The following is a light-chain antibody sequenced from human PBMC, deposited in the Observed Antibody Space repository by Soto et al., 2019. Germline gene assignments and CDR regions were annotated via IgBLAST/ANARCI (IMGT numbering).Light chain of an antibody. CDR1: QTISTW. J-gene: IGKJ1*01. CDR3: QQYKSYPWT. V-gene: IGKV1-5*01. CDR2: DAS. Sequence: DIQVTQSPPTLSASVGDRVTITCRASQTISTWMAWYQQKPGKAPKLLVYDASTLQSGDASRFSGSGSGTEFTLTISSLQPDDFAIYFCQQYKSYPWTFGQGTKVDIK.